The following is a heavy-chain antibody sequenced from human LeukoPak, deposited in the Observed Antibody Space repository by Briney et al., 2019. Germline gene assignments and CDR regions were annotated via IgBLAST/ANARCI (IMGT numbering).Heavy chain of an antibody. CDR3: ARDPLRWLQNNYYYYYMDV. Sequence: SGGSLRLSCAASGFTFSSYGMNWVRQAPGKGLEWVSYISSTSRTIYDADSVKGRFTISRDNAKNSLYLQMNSLRDEDTAVYYCARDPLRWLQNNYYYYYMDVWGKGTTVTVSS. CDR2: ISSTSRTI. V-gene: IGHV3-48*02. J-gene: IGHJ6*03. D-gene: IGHD5-24*01. CDR1: GFTFSSYG.